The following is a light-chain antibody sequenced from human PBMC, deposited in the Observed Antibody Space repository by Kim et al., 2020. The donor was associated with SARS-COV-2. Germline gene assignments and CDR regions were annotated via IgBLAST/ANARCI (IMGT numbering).Light chain of an antibody. V-gene: IGLV3-25*03. CDR2: KDS. CDR3: HSADSIGTYWV. CDR1: ALPRQY. Sequence: SYELTQPPSVSVSPGQTATIPCSGDALPRQYAYWYQQKSGQAPVLVIYKDSERPSGIPERFSGSTSGTTVTLTISGVQAEDEAHYYCHSADSIGTYWVFGGGTQLTVL. J-gene: IGLJ3*02.